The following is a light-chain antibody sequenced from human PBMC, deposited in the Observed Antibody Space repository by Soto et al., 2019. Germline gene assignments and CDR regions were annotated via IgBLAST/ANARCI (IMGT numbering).Light chain of an antibody. V-gene: IGKV3-20*01. CDR3: QQYDTSPRT. CDR1: QSVSSNY. CDR2: GAS. Sequence: EIVLTQSPGTLSLSPGERATLSCRASQSVSSNYLAWYQQKRGQAPRLLIYGASSRATGIPTRFSGSGSGTYFTLTIRRLEPEDFEVYYSQQYDTSPRTFGQGTKVEI. J-gene: IGKJ1*01.